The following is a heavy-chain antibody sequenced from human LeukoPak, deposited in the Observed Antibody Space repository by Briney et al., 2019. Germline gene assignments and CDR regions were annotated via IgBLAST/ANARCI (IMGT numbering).Heavy chain of an antibody. CDR3: ARAEFNNHPDY. Sequence: SETLSLTCTVSGGSISSSYYYWGWIRQPPGKGLEWIGEINHSGSTNYNPSLKSRVTISVDTSKNQFSLKLSSVTAEDTAVYYCARAEFNNHPDYWGQGTLVTVSS. V-gene: IGHV4-39*07. CDR2: INHSGST. J-gene: IGHJ4*02. D-gene: IGHD1-14*01. CDR1: GGSISSSYYY.